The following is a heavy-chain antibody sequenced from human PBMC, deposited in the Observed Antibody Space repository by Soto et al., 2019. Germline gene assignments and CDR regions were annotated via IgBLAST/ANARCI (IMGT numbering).Heavy chain of an antibody. CDR3: AKDARYSGYVPASFDP. V-gene: IGHV3-23*01. CDR2: ISGSGGST. J-gene: IGHJ5*02. D-gene: IGHD5-12*01. Sequence: KGLEWVSAISGSGGSTYYADSVKGRFTISRDNSKNTLYLQMNSLRAEDTAVYYCAKDARYSGYVPASFDPWGQRTLVSVSS.